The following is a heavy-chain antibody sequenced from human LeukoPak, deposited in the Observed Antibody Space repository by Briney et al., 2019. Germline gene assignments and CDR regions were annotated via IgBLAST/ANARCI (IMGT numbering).Heavy chain of an antibody. J-gene: IGHJ4*02. D-gene: IGHD3-9*01. V-gene: IGHV1-2*02. CDR3: ARDQGYFDGYYFDY. Sequence: ASVKVSCKASGYTFTGYYMHWVRQAPGQGLEGVGWINPNSGGTNYAQKFQGRVTMTRGASISTAYMELSRLRSDDTAVYYCARDQGYFDGYYFDYWGQGTLVTVSS. CDR1: GYTFTGYY. CDR2: INPNSGGT.